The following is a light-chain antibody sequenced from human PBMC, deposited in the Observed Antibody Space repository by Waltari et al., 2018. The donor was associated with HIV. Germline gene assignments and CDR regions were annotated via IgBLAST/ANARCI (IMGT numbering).Light chain of an antibody. V-gene: IGLV3-19*01. CDR1: SLRSYY. CDR3: HSRDSSGYSYV. CDR2: GKN. J-gene: IGLJ1*01. Sequence: SSELTQAPDVSVALGQTLKITCQGASLRSYYANWYQQKPGQAPVLVLHGKNSRPSGVPDRFSGSTSGSTASLTITGAQAEDEAVYHCHSRDSSGYSYVFGNGTQVTVL.